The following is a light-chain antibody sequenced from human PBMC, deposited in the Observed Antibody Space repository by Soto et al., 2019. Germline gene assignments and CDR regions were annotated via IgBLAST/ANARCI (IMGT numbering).Light chain of an antibody. CDR1: SSDVCGYNY. CDR3: CSYAGSYSGV. V-gene: IGLV2-11*01. J-gene: IGLJ3*02. CDR2: DVT. Sequence: QSALTQPRSVSGSPGQSGTISCTGTSSDVCGYNYVSWYQQHPDKAPKLMIYDVTNRPSGVPDRCSGSKSGDTASLTISELHAEDEADYYCCSYAGSYSGVFGGGTKLTVL.